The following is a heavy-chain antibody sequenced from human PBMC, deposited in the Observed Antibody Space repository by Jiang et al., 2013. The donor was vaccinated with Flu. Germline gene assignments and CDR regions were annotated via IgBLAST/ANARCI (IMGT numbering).Heavy chain of an antibody. Sequence: PGLVKPSGTLSLTCAVSGGSISSSNWWSWVRQPPGKGLEWIGEIYHSGSTNYNPSLKSRVTISVDKSKNQFSLKLSSVTAADTAVYYCARDEADCSGGSCYYYWGQGTLVTVSS. J-gene: IGHJ4*02. CDR2: IYHSGST. CDR3: ARDEADCSGGSCYYY. D-gene: IGHD2-15*01. V-gene: IGHV4-4*02. CDR1: GGSISSSNW.